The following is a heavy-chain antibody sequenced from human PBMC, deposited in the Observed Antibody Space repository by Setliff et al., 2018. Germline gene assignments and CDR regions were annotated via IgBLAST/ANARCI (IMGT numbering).Heavy chain of an antibody. D-gene: IGHD2-2*01. J-gene: IGHJ4*02. CDR1: GYTFTTYA. V-gene: IGHV1-18*01. Sequence: ASVKVSCKASGYTFTTYAIGWMRQAPGQGLEWMGWISAYAQKFQGRVTMTADTPTSTAYMELRSLTSDDTAVYYCARGPLDFVVVPAAAKFDSWGQGTLVTVSS. CDR2: ISA. CDR3: ARGPLDFVVVPAAAKFDS.